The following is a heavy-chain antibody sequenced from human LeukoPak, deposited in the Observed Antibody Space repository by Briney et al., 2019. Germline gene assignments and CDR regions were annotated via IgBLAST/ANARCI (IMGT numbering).Heavy chain of an antibody. CDR1: GFTFYDYG. Sequence: GGSLRLSCAASGFTFYDYGMSWVRQAPGKGLEWVAGINWNGASTGYADSVKGRCSISRDNAKNSLYLQMSSLRTEDTALYYCAREGSYGSAEGYWGQGTLVTVSS. CDR3: AREGSYGSAEGY. D-gene: IGHD5-18*01. V-gene: IGHV3-20*04. J-gene: IGHJ4*02. CDR2: INWNGAST.